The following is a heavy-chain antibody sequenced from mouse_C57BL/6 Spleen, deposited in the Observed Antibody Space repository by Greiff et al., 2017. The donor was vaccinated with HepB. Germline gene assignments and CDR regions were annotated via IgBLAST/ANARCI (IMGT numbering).Heavy chain of an antibody. CDR2: IYPSDSET. V-gene: IGHV1-61*01. CDR3: ARRPSITHFDY. J-gene: IGHJ2*01. D-gene: IGHD1-1*01. CDR1: GYTFTSYW. Sequence: QVQLQQPGAELVRPGSSVKLSCKASGYTFTSYWMDWVKQRPGQGLEWIGNIYPSDSETHYNQKFKDKATLTVDKSSSTAYMRLSSLTSEDSAVYYCARRPSITHFDYWGQGTTLTVSS.